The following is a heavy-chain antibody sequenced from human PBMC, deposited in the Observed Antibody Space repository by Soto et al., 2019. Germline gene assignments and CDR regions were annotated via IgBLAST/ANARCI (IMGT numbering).Heavy chain of an antibody. V-gene: IGHV3-23*01. CDR2: ISASGATT. D-gene: IGHD2-2*01. CDR3: AKWTDTVVEAALAGGAFDI. Sequence: EVQLLESGGNLVQPGGSLRLSCAASGFSFSTYALTWVRQVPGKGLEWVSGISASGATTYYADSVKGRFTISRDNSKNTVFLHMTSLRPEDTALYYCAKWTDTVVEAALAGGAFDIWGQGTTVTVSS. CDR1: GFSFSTYA. J-gene: IGHJ3*02.